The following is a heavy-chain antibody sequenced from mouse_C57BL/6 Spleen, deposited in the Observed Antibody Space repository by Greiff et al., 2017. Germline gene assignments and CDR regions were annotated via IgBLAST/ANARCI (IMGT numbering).Heavy chain of an antibody. CDR2: ISSGGSYT. Sequence: EVQLVESGGDLVKPGGSLKLSCAASGFTFSSYGMSWVRQTPDKRLEWVATISSGGSYTYYPDSVKGRFPISRDNAKNTLYLQMSSLKSEDTAMYYCARHYGSSYVGWFAYWGQGTLVTVSA. CDR1: GFTFSSYG. CDR3: ARHYGSSYVGWFAY. J-gene: IGHJ3*01. D-gene: IGHD1-1*01. V-gene: IGHV5-6*01.